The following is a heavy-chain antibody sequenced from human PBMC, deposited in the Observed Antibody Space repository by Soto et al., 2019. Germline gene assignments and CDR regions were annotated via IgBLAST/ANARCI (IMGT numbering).Heavy chain of an antibody. J-gene: IGHJ3*02. CDR2: IYYSGST. D-gene: IGHD3-10*01. CDR3: ARRQPSMGRGVITHYDAVDI. Sequence: QVQLQESGPGLVKPSETLSLTCTVSGGSISSYYWSWIRQPPGKGLEWIGYIYYSGSTNYNPSLMSRVTISVDTSKNQCSLKLSSVTAADTAGYYCARRQPSMGRGVITHYDAVDIWGQGTMVTVSS. CDR1: GGSISSYY. V-gene: IGHV4-59*08.